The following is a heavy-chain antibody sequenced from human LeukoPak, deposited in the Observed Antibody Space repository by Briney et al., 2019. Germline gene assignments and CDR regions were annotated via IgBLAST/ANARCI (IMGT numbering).Heavy chain of an antibody. CDR2: LYYTGST. V-gene: IGHV4-59*08. CDR1: GGSTSSYY. CDR3: ARHGPGYSSVFDY. Sequence: SETLSLTCTVSGGSTSSYYWSWIRQPPGKGLEWIGYLYYTGSTNYNPSLKSRVTISVDMSKNQFSLKLRSMTAADTAVYYCARHGPGYSSVFDYWGQGTLVTVSS. J-gene: IGHJ4*02. D-gene: IGHD6-19*01.